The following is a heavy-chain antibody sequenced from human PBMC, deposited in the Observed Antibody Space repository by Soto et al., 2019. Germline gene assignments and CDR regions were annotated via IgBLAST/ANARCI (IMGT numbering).Heavy chain of an antibody. CDR2: IYYSGST. D-gene: IGHD3-22*01. CDR1: GGSISSYY. J-gene: IGHJ4*02. Sequence: SETLSLSCPVSGGSISSYYWSWIRQPPGKGLEWIGYIYYSGSTYYNPSLKSRVTISVDRSKNQFSLKLSSVTAADTAVYYCARGADYYDSSGYYDYWGQGTLVTVS. CDR3: ARGADYYDSSGYYDY. V-gene: IGHV4-59*12.